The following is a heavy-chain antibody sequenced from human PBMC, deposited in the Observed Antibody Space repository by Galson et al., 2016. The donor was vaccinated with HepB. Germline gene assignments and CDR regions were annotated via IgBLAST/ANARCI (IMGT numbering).Heavy chain of an antibody. CDR2: ITGSGATT. CDR3: GKHGGFDY. Sequence: SLRLSCAASRFSFSTSGMSWVRQTPGRGLEWVSGITGSGATTHYADSVKGRFTISRDNSKNTLYLDMNNLRAGDTAVYYCGKHGGFDYWGQGALVTVSS. J-gene: IGHJ4*02. V-gene: IGHV3-23*01. CDR1: RFSFSTSG. D-gene: IGHD3-16*01.